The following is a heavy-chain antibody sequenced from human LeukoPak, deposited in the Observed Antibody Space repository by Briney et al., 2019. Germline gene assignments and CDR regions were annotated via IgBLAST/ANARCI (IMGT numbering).Heavy chain of an antibody. Sequence: SGGSLRLSCAASGISLSSLWMSWFRQAPGKGLEWVADIRQDGSDEHYVASVKGRFTISRDNSKNTLYLQMNSLRAEDTAVYYCAKLAVGMIAGDEVTAIPRSGNYWGQGTLVTVSS. CDR1: GISLSSLW. CDR3: AKLAVGMIAGDEVTAIPRSGNY. V-gene: IGHV3-7*01. D-gene: IGHD2-21*02. CDR2: IRQDGSDE. J-gene: IGHJ4*02.